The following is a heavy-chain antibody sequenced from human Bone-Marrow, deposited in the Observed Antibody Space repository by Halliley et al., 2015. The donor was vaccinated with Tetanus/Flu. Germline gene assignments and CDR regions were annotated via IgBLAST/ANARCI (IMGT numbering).Heavy chain of an antibody. CDR2: ILGSGVNS. CDR3: VKDGPWGFTFDI. V-gene: IGHV3-64D*06. D-gene: IGHD3-16*01. J-gene: IGHJ3*02. Sequence: EYLLAILGSGVNSYNADSVKGRFTISRDNSRNTLYLQMMSLRVEDTAVYYCVKDGPWGFTFDIWGQGTMVTVSS.